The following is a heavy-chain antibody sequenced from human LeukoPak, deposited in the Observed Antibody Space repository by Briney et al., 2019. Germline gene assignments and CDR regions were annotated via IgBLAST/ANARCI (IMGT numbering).Heavy chain of an antibody. CDR1: GFTFSNYE. CDR2: ISGSGSTI. Sequence: GGSLRLSCAASGFTFSNYEMNWVRQAPGKGLEWVSYISGSGSTICHADSVKGRFTISRDNAKNSLYLQMNSLRAEDTAVYYCARDDRYCSGGSCYGKTFDYWGQGTLVTVSS. V-gene: IGHV3-48*03. J-gene: IGHJ4*02. D-gene: IGHD2-15*01. CDR3: ARDDRYCSGGSCYGKTFDY.